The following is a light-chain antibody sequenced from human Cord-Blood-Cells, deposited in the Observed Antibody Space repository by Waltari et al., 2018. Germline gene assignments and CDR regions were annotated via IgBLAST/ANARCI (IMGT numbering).Light chain of an antibody. CDR1: QSVLYSSNNKNY. CDR2: WAS. Sequence: DIVMTQSPDSLAVCLGERATINCQSSQSVLYSSNNKNYLAWYQQKPGQPPKLLIYWASTRESGVPDRFSGSGSGTDFTLTISSLQAEDVAVYYCQQYYSTPFTFGPGTKVDIK. V-gene: IGKV4-1*01. CDR3: QQYYSTPFT. J-gene: IGKJ3*01.